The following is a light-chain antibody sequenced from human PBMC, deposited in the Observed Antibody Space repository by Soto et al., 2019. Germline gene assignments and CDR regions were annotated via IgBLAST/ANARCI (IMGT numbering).Light chain of an antibody. V-gene: IGKV2-28*01. CDR2: LGS. CDR1: QSLLHSNGNTY. CDR3: MQALQTPRT. Sequence: DIVMNQSPLSLPVTPGEPASISCRSSQSLLHSNGNTYLDWYLQKPGQSPQLLIYLGSNRASGVPDRFSGSGSGTDFTLKISRVEAEDVGVYYCMQALQTPRTFGQGTKVEIK. J-gene: IGKJ1*01.